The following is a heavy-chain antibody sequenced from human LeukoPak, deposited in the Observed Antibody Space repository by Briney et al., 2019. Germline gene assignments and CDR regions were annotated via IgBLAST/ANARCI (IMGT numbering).Heavy chain of an antibody. V-gene: IGHV3-30-3*01. D-gene: IGHD3-22*01. CDR1: GFTFSSYA. Sequence: QPGGSLRLSCAASGFTFSSYAMHWVRQAPGKGLEWVAVISYDGSNKYYADSVKGRFTISRDNSKNTLYLQMNSLRAEDTAVYYCAKDRYYYDSRPFDYWGQGTLVTVSS. CDR3: AKDRYYYDSRPFDY. CDR2: ISYDGSNK. J-gene: IGHJ4*02.